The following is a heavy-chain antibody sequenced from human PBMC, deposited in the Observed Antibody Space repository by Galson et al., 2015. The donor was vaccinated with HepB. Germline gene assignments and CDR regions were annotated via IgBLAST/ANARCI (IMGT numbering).Heavy chain of an antibody. CDR1: GVTFGSYS. V-gene: IGHV3-30-3*01. CDR2: RSCDGNNK. J-gene: IGHJ4*02. Sequence: SLGLSGAASGVTFGSYSMHWVRQAPGKGLEGVAVRSCDGNNKYYADSVKGRFTISRDNSKNTLYLQMNSLRADDTAVYYCARSKWPQGHYFDYWGQGTLVTVSS. CDR3: ARSKWPQGHYFDY. D-gene: IGHD5-12*01.